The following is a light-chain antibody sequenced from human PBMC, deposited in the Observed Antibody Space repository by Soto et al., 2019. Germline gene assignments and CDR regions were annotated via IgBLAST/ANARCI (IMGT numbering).Light chain of an antibody. V-gene: IGKV1-12*01. CDR3: QQHNSCPFT. Sequence: DIPMNQSPSTLSASVGGRVPITCRASQSISSWLAWYQQKPGKAPKLLIYAASSLQSGVPSRFSGSGSGTDFTLTISSLQPEDCAIYFCQQHNSCPFTFGQGTRLEIK. J-gene: IGKJ5*01. CDR1: QSISSW. CDR2: AAS.